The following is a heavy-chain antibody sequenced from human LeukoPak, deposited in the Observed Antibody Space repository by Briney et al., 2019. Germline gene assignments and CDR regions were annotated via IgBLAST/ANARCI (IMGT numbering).Heavy chain of an antibody. CDR1: GFTFSDYY. J-gene: IGHJ4*02. CDR2: ISSSGSTI. CDR3: AKEDSSSSRYYFEY. D-gene: IGHD6-6*01. V-gene: IGHV3-11*01. Sequence: GGSLRLSCAASGFTFSDYYMSWIRQAPGKGLEWVSYISSSGSTIYYADSVKGRFTISRDNAKNSLYLQMNSLRAEDTAVYYCAKEDSSSSRYYFEYWGQGALVTVSS.